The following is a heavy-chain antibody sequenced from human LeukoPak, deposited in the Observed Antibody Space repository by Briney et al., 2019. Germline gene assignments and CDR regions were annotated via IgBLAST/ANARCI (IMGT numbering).Heavy chain of an antibody. Sequence: SETLSLTCTVSGGSISSYYWSWIRQPPGKGLEWIGYIYYSGSTNYNPSLKSRVTISVDTSKNQFSLKLSSVTAADTAVYYCARARGVGASWFDPWGQGTLVTVSS. CDR1: GGSISSYY. CDR3: ARARGVGASWFDP. J-gene: IGHJ5*02. D-gene: IGHD1-26*01. CDR2: IYYSGST. V-gene: IGHV4-59*12.